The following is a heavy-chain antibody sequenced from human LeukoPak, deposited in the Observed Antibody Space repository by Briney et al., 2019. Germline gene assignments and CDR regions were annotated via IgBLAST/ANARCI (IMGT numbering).Heavy chain of an antibody. CDR2: ISGDGSVT. V-gene: IGHV3-74*01. J-gene: IGHJ4*01. CDR1: GFTLRNYW. D-gene: IGHD6-6*01. CDR3: ARYSSSSGGASYYLDY. Sequence: GGSLRLSCTASGFTLRNYWMHWVRQVPGKRLVWVSRISGDGSVTNYADSVQGRFTISRDNAKNILYLQINNLRSEDTAVYYYARYSSSSGGASYYLDYWGHGTLITVSS.